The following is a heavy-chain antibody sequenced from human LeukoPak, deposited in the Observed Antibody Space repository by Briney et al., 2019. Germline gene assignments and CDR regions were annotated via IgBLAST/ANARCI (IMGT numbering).Heavy chain of an antibody. CDR1: GGSISSGDYY. V-gene: IGHV4-30-4*01. J-gene: IGHJ4*02. CDR2: IYYSGST. CDR3: ARQRETYGDYLN. D-gene: IGHD4-17*01. Sequence: SQTLSLTCTVSGGSISSGDYYWSWIRQPPGKGLEWIGYIYYSGSTYYNPSLKSRVTISVDTSKNQFSLKLSSVTAADTAVYYCARQRETYGDYLNWGQGTLVTVSS.